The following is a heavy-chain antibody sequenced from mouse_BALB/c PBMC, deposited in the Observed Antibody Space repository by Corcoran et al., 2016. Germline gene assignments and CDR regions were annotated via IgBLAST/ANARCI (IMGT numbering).Heavy chain of an antibody. CDR2: IYPGSGGT. D-gene: IGHD1-1*02. V-gene: IGHV1-81*01. CDR3: ARRWEDY. Sequence: QVQLQQSGPELVTPGASVKLSCKASGYTFTDYVISWVKQRTGQGLEWIGEIYPGSGGTYYNEKFKGKVTLTADKSSNTAYMQLSSLTSEDSAVYFCARRWEDYWGQGTSVTVSS. CDR1: GYTFTDYV. J-gene: IGHJ4*01.